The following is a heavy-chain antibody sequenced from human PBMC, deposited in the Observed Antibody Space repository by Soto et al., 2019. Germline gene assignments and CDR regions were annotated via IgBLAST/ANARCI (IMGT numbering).Heavy chain of an antibody. V-gene: IGHV3-74*01. CDR2: INSDESSR. Sequence: EVQLVESGGGLVQPGGSLSLSCVASGFTFSNYWMHWVRQAPGKGLEWVSRINSDESSRAYADSVKGRFISSRDHDKNSLSLEMNSLRAEDTGVYYCARGIDFYFDLWGSGTLVTVSS. CDR1: GFTFSNYW. J-gene: IGHJ2*01. CDR3: ARGIDFYFDL.